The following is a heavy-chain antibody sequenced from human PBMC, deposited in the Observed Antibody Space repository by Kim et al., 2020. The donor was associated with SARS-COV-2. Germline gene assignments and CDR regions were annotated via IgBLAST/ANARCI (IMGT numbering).Heavy chain of an antibody. CDR3: ARHEGYSSLSDC. V-gene: IGHV4-39*01. Sequence: SETLSLTCTVSGGSISSSSYYWGWIRQPPGKGLEWIGSIYYSGSTYYNPSLKSRVTMSVDTSKNQFSLRLTSVTAADTAVYYCARHEGYSSLSDCWGQGTLVTVSS. D-gene: IGHD6-19*01. CDR1: GGSISSSSYY. J-gene: IGHJ4*02. CDR2: IYYSGST.